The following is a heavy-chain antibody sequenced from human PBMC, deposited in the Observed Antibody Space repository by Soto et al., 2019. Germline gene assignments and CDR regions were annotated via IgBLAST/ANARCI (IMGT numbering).Heavy chain of an antibody. CDR3: ARVAAAGNFDY. CDR1: GGSISSGGYS. D-gene: IGHD6-13*01. V-gene: IGHV4-30-2*01. J-gene: IGHJ4*02. Sequence: SETLSLTCAVSGGSISSGGYSWSWIRQPPGKGLEWIGYIYHSGSTYYNPSLKSRVTISVDRSKNQFSLKLSSVTAADTAAYYCARVAAAGNFDYWGQGTLVTVSS. CDR2: IYHSGST.